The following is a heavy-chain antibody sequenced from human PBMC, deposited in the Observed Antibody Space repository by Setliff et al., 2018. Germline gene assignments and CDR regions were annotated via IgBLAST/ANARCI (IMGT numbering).Heavy chain of an antibody. CDR3: ARSPVYYYDSSGYYRSYYFDY. J-gene: IGHJ4*02. CDR2: IYYSGST. CDR1: GGSISSGDYY. D-gene: IGHD3-22*01. V-gene: IGHV4-30-4*08. Sequence: SETLSLTCTVSGGSISSGDYYWSWIRLPPGKGLEWIGYIYYSGSTYYNPSLKSRVTISVDTSKNQFSLKLSSVTAADTAVYYCARSPVYYYDSSGYYRSYYFDYWGQGTLVTVSS.